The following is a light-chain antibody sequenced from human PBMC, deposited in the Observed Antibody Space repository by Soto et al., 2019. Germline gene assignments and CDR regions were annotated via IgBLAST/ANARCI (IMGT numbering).Light chain of an antibody. V-gene: IGLV2-11*01. J-gene: IGLJ1*01. CDR2: VVS. CDR1: SVDVGAYDF. Sequence: QSALTQPHSVSGSPGQSVTISCTGTSVDVGAYDFVSWYQQHPGKAPKLLIYVVSGRPSGVPHRFSGSKSGNAASLTISGLQAEDEADYYCSSFTTSHTYVFGPGTKLTVL. CDR3: SSFTTSHTYV.